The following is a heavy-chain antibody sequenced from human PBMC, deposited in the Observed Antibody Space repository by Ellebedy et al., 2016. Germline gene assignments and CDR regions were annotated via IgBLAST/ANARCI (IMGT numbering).Heavy chain of an antibody. V-gene: IGHV3-23*01. D-gene: IGHD2-8*02. J-gene: IGHJ4*02. CDR2: ISGSGSRR. CDR3: AKGGKLWSGTSYHFDY. Sequence: GGSLRLSXAASGFTFSSYAMTWVRQAPGKGLEWVSDISGSGSRRDYSDAVKGRFTISRDNSKKTLFLQMDGLRAEDTAVYYCAKGGKLWSGTSYHFDYWGQGTLVAVSS. CDR1: GFTFSSYA.